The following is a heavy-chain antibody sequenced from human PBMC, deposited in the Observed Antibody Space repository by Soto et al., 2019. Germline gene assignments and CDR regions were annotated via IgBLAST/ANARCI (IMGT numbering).Heavy chain of an antibody. CDR1: GFTFSSFW. CDR3: VRDRSGSYLVGFDY. CDR2: IKHDGSEK. D-gene: IGHD1-26*01. Sequence: QPGGSLRLSCAASGFTFSSFWRTWVRQAPGKGLEWVANIKHDGSEKYYVESVKGRFTISRDNARNSLFLEMKSLRSEDTAVYSCVRDRSGSYLVGFDYWGQGTMVTVSS. V-gene: IGHV3-7*01. J-gene: IGHJ4*02.